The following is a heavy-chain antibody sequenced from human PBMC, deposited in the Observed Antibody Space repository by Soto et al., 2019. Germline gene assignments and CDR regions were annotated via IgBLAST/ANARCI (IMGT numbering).Heavy chain of an antibody. Sequence: SETLSLTCTVSGGSISSYYWSWIRQPPGKGLEWIGYIYYSGSTNYNPSLKSRVTISVDTSKNQFSLKLSSVTAADTAVYYCARSSGGGKSSSNGYVVHLFDPWGQGNLVTVSS. D-gene: IGHD6-13*01. CDR3: ARSSGGGKSSSNGYVVHLFDP. CDR1: GGSISSYY. CDR2: IYYSGST. J-gene: IGHJ5*02. V-gene: IGHV4-59*01.